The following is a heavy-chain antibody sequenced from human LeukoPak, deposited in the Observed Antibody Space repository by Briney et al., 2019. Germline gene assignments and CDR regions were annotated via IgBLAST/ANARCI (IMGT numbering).Heavy chain of an antibody. V-gene: IGHV3-23*01. Sequence: PGGSLRLSCAASGFTFSSYAMSWVRQAPGKGLEWVSAISGSGGSTYYADSVKGRFTISRDNSKNTLYLQMNSLRAEDTAVYYCAHLDDYGDYGDPYYFDYWGQGTLVTVSS. CDR3: AHLDDYGDYGDPYYFDY. D-gene: IGHD4-17*01. J-gene: IGHJ4*02. CDR2: ISGSGGST. CDR1: GFTFSSYA.